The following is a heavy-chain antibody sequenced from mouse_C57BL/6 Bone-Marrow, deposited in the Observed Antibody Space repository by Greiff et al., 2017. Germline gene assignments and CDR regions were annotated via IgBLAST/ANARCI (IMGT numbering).Heavy chain of an antibody. Sequence: QVQLQQPGAELVKPGASVKLSCKASGYTFTSYWMHWVKQRPGQGLEWIGMIHPNSGSTNYNEKFKSKATLTVDKSSSTAYMQLSSLTSEDSAVYDWARSDYDPWYFDVWGTGTTVTVSS. D-gene: IGHD2-4*01. V-gene: IGHV1-64*01. CDR1: GYTFTSYW. J-gene: IGHJ1*03. CDR3: ARSDYDPWYFDV. CDR2: IHPNSGST.